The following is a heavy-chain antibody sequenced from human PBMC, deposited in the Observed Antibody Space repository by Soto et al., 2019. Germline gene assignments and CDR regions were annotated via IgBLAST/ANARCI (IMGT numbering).Heavy chain of an antibody. J-gene: IGHJ5*02. CDR3: AREVGAPSGWLDP. V-gene: IGHV3-23*01. CDR2: VSGAGGLK. CDR1: GFSFSNYA. D-gene: IGHD3-3*01. Sequence: EVQLSESGGGLGQPGGSLRLSCAASGFSFSNYAMTWVRQSPGKGLEWVSSVSGAGGLKYYADSVQGRFTISRDNSKNTLYLKMNNLRDEDTALYYCAREVGAPSGWLDPGGHETQVTFSS.